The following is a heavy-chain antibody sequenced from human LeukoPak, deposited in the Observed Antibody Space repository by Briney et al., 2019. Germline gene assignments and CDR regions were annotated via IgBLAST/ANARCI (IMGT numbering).Heavy chain of an antibody. CDR3: ASVTSDY. V-gene: IGHV1-2*02. Sequence: ASVKVTCKASGYTFTDYFIHWVRQAPGQGLEWMGWINPNSGGTDYAQKFQGSVTMTRDTSISTAYMELSRLKSDDTAVYYCASVTSDYWGQGTLITVSS. J-gene: IGHJ4*02. CDR1: GYTFTDYF. CDR2: INPNSGGT.